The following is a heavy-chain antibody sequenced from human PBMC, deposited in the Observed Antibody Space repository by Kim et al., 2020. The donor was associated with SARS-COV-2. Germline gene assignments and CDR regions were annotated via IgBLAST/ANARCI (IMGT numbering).Heavy chain of an antibody. Sequence: KFQGRVTITADESTSTAYMELRSLRSEDTAVYYCARSGYGAYAPDNWFDPWGQGTLVTVSS. V-gene: IGHV1-69*01. J-gene: IGHJ5*02. D-gene: IGHD4-17*01. CDR3: ARSGYGAYAPDNWFDP.